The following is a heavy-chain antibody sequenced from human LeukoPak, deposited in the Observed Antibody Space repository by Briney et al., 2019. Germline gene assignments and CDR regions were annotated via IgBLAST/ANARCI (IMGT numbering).Heavy chain of an antibody. D-gene: IGHD1-20*01. Sequence: GGSLRLSCAASGFTLSTYGMSWVRQAPGKGLEWVSGISGSGGSRFYTDSVKGRFTISRDNSKNTLYLQMNSLRVEDTAVYYCAKAGMTRFDYWGQGIMVTVSS. J-gene: IGHJ4*02. V-gene: IGHV3-23*01. CDR3: AKAGMTRFDY. CDR1: GFTLSTYG. CDR2: ISGSGGSR.